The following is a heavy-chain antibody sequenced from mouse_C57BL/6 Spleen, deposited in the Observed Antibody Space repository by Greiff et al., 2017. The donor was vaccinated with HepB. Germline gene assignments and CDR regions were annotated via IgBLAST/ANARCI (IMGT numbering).Heavy chain of an antibody. Sequence: EVQLQQSGPELVKPGASVKISCKASGYTFTDYYMNWVKQSHGKSLEWIGDINPNNGGTSYNQKFKGKATLTVDKSSSTAYMELRSLTSEDSAVYYCARGSGTWYFDVWGTGTTVTVSS. CDR2: INPNNGGT. D-gene: IGHD4-1*01. CDR3: ARGSGTWYFDV. CDR1: GYTFTDYY. V-gene: IGHV1-26*01. J-gene: IGHJ1*03.